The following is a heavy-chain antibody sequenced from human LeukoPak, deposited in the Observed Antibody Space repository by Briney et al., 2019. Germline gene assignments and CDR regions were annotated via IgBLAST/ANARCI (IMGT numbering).Heavy chain of an antibody. V-gene: IGHV1-69*05. D-gene: IGHD3-22*01. CDR3: ARPRPPNYYDSSGYYSDAFDI. J-gene: IGHJ3*02. CDR2: IIPIFGTA. CDR1: GGTFSSYA. Sequence: SVKVSCKASGGTFSSYAISWVRQAPGQGLEWMGGIIPIFGTANYAQKFQGRVTITTDESTSTAYMELSSLRSEDTAVYYCARPRPPNYYDSSGYYSDAFDIWGQGTMVTVSS.